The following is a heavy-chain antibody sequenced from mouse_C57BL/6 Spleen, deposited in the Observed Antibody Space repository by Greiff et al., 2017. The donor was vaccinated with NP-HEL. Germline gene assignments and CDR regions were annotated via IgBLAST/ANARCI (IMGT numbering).Heavy chain of an antibody. V-gene: IGHV1-69*01. CDR3: ARSGLTTVVAKGAMDY. CDR2: IDPSDSYT. Sequence: VQLQQPGAELVMPGASVKLSCKASGYTFTSYWMHWVKQRPGQGLEWIGEIDPSDSYTNYNQKFKGKSTLTVDKSSSTAYMQLSSLTSEDSAVYYCARSGLTTVVAKGAMDYWGQGTSVTVSS. CDR1: GYTFTSYW. D-gene: IGHD1-1*01. J-gene: IGHJ4*01.